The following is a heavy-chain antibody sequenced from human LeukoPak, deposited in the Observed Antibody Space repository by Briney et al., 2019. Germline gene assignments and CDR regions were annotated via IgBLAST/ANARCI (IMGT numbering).Heavy chain of an antibody. D-gene: IGHD2-15*01. CDR1: GFTFSSYG. CDR2: IHSGGNT. Sequence: PGGSLRLSCAASGFTFSSYGMHWVRQAPGKGLEWVSVIHSGGNTYYADSVKGRFTISRDNSKNTLYLQMNSLRAEDTAVYYCTRDLNSGGSCWGQGTLVTVSS. CDR3: TRDLNSGGSC. J-gene: IGHJ4*02. V-gene: IGHV3-53*01.